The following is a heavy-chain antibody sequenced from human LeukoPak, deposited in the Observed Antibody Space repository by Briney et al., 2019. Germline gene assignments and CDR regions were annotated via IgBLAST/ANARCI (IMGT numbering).Heavy chain of an antibody. CDR3: ARRAGAYSHPYDY. CDR1: GFTVSSNS. V-gene: IGHV3-53*01. Sequence: PGGSLRLSCTVSGFTVSSNSMSWVRQAPGKGLEWVSFIYSDNTHYSDSVMGRFTISRDNSKNTLYLQMNSLRAEDTAVYYCARRAGAYSHPYDYWGQGTLATVSS. J-gene: IGHJ4*02. D-gene: IGHD4/OR15-4a*01. CDR2: IYSDNT.